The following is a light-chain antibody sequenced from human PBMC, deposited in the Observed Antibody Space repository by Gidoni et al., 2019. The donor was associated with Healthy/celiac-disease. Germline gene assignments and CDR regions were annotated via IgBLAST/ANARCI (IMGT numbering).Light chain of an antibody. CDR2: GAS. V-gene: IGKV3-15*01. CDR3: QQYNNWPPRFT. Sequence: EIVMTQSPATLSVSPGERATLSCRASQSVSSNLAWYQQQPGQAPRLLIYGASTRATGIPARFSGSGSGTEFTLTISSLQSEDFAVYYCQQYNNWPPRFTFGPGTKVEIK. J-gene: IGKJ3*01. CDR1: QSVSSN.